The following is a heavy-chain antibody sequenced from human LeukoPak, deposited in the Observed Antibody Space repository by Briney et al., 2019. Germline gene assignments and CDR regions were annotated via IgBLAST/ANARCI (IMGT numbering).Heavy chain of an antibody. CDR3: ARDRYYDSSDFLDY. D-gene: IGHD3-22*01. CDR1: GFTFDYYG. CDR2: INWNGGST. J-gene: IGHJ4*02. Sequence: GGSLRLSCAASGFTFDYYGLSWVRQAPGKGQEWVSGINWNGGSTDYADSVKGRFTISRDNAKNSLYLQMNSLRAEDTALYFCARDRYYDSSDFLDYWGQGTLVTVSS. V-gene: IGHV3-20*04.